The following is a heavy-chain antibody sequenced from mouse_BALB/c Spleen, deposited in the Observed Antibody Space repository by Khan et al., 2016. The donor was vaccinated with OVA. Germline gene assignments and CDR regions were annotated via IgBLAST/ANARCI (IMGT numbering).Heavy chain of an antibody. J-gene: IGHJ3*01. CDR1: GYTFTTYT. V-gene: IGHV1-4*01. Sequence: VQLQQSGAELARPGASVKMSCKASGYTFTTYTMHWVKQRPGQGLEWIGYINPSNGYTNYNQKFKDKSTLTADKSSSTAYMQMRRLPSDYSAVYYCAREGAYYRSDGWFSYWGQGTLVTVSA. D-gene: IGHD2-14*01. CDR2: INPSNGYT. CDR3: AREGAYYRSDGWFSY.